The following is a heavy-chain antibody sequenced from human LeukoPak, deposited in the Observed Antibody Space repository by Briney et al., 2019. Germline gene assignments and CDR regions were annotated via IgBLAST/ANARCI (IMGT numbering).Heavy chain of an antibody. CDR2: INPNSGGT. D-gene: IGHD3-3*01. Sequence: ASVKVSCKASGYTFTGYYMHWVRQAPGQGLEWMGWINPNSGGTNYAQKFQGRVTMTRDTSITTAYMEVWGLTSNDTATYYCARRDIILGVVTYFQYYLDVWGKGTTVTVSS. V-gene: IGHV1-2*02. CDR1: GYTFTGYY. J-gene: IGHJ6*03. CDR3: ARRDIILGVVTYFQYYLDV.